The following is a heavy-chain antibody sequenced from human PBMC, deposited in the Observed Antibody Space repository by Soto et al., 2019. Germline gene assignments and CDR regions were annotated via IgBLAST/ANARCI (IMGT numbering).Heavy chain of an antibody. CDR1: GFTFSNYA. J-gene: IGHJ4*02. D-gene: IGHD6-13*01. Sequence: PGGSLRLSCAASGFTFSNYAIHWVRQAPGKGLEWVAVIASDGKDKRYADSVKGRFTISRDNSKNTVYLQMNSLRGEDTAVYYCAKGGAIAAADYFFDYWGQGSLVTVSS. V-gene: IGHV3-30*18. CDR2: IASDGKDK. CDR3: AKGGAIAAADYFFDY.